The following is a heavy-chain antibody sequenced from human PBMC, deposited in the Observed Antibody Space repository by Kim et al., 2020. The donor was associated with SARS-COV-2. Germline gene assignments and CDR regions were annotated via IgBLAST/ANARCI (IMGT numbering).Heavy chain of an antibody. J-gene: IGHJ1*01. V-gene: IGHV3-23*01. D-gene: IGHD3-22*01. CDR2: ISGSDDTT. CDR3: ARYFGSSGSEFHH. Sequence: GGSLRLSCAASGFTFSAYAMSWVRQAPGKGLEWVSSISGSDDTTYYADSVKGRFIISRDTSNNALHLQMNSLRAEDTAAYYCARYFGSSGSEFHHWGQGT. CDR1: GFTFSAYA.